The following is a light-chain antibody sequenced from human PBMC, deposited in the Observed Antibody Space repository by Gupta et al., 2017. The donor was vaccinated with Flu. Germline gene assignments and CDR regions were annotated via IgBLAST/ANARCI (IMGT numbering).Light chain of an antibody. Sequence: SITISCTGTSRDVGSYNRVSWYQQHPGKAPKLMIYEVSKRPSGVSNRFSGSKSVNTASLIISGLQAEDESDYYCCSYAGSRSWVFGGGTKLTVL. V-gene: IGLV2-23*02. CDR1: SRDVGSYNR. CDR3: CSYAGSRSWV. J-gene: IGLJ3*02. CDR2: EVS.